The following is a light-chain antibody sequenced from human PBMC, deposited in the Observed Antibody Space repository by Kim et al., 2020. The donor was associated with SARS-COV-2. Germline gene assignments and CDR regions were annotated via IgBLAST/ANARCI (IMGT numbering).Light chain of an antibody. CDR3: QKYDVAPYT. V-gene: IGKV1-27*01. CDR2: DAS. Sequence: SASVGDRVTITCRASQGIYKYLAWYQQKLGKVPKLLIYDASTLQSGFPSRFSGRGSGTSFTLTISSLQPEDVATYYCQKYDVAPYTFGQGTKLEI. J-gene: IGKJ2*01. CDR1: QGIYKY.